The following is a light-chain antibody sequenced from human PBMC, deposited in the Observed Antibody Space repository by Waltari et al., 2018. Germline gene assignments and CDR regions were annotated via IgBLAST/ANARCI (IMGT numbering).Light chain of an antibody. CDR1: TSVSSY. CDR2: DAS. CDR3: QQRSNWPPT. J-gene: IGKJ5*01. V-gene: IGKV3-11*01. Sequence: EIVLTQSPTTLSLSPGERATLSCRASTSVSSYLTWYQQNPGQAHRLLIYDASNRATGVPARFSGSVSGTDFTLTISSLEPEDFAVYYCQQRSNWPPTFGQGTRLEIK.